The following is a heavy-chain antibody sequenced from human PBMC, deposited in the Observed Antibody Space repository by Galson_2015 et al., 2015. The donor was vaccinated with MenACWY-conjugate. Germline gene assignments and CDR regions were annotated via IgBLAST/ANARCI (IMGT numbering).Heavy chain of an antibody. CDR2: TYYRSKRYN. CDR3: AREAMYSTNFYAIDF. Sequence: CAISGDSVSSSSAAWNWIRQSPSGGLEWLGRTYYRSKRYNDFAASVRGRIIITPDTSKNVISLQLNSVTPEDTAVYYCAREAMYSTNFYAIDFWGQGTQVTVSS. J-gene: IGHJ4*02. D-gene: IGHD2-2*01. V-gene: IGHV6-1*01. CDR1: GDSVSSSSAA.